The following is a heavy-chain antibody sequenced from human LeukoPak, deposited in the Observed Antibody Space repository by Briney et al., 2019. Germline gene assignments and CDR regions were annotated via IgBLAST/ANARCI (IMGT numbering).Heavy chain of an antibody. V-gene: IGHV3-64D*06. CDR3: VKLDWGYYYDT. J-gene: IGHJ5*02. Sequence: PGGSLRLSCSASGFTFSSYAMHWVRQAPGKGLQYVSGLTINGDSTYYADSVKGRFTISRDNSKNTLYLQMSSLRVEDTAVYYCVKLDWGYYYDTWGQGTLVTVSS. CDR2: LTINGDST. D-gene: IGHD3-22*01. CDR1: GFTFSSYA.